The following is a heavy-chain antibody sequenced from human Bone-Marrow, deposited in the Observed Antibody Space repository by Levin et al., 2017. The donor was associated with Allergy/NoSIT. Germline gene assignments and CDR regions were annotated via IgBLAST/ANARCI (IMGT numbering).Heavy chain of an antibody. Sequence: SVKVSCKASGGAFSNNAISWVRQVPGQGLEWVGGIVAIFNSTNYAQKFRGRVTITADESTTTAYMELSSLRSEDTAVYYCAREGTLDYYFTLDVWGQGTTVTVSS. CDR3: AREGTLDYYFTLDV. D-gene: IGHD1-1*01. CDR2: IVAIFNST. V-gene: IGHV1-69*13. J-gene: IGHJ6*02. CDR1: GGAFSNNA.